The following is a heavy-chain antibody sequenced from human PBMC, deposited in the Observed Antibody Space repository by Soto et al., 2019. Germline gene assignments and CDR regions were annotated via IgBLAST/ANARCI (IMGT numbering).Heavy chain of an antibody. Sequence: PGGSLRLSCAASGFTFSSYAMSWVRQAPGKGLEWVSAISGSGGSTYYADSVKGRFTISRDNSKNTLYLQMNSLRAEDTAVYYCARSGYYYEYYFDYWGQGTLVTVSS. CDR1: GFTFSSYA. V-gene: IGHV3-23*01. J-gene: IGHJ4*02. CDR3: ARSGYYYEYYFDY. D-gene: IGHD3-22*01. CDR2: ISGSGGST.